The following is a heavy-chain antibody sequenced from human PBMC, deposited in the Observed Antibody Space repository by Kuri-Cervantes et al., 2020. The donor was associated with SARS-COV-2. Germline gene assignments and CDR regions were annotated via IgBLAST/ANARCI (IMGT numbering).Heavy chain of an antibody. CDR2: IYYSGST. CDR3: ARGRPLVDY. CDR1: GGSISSSSYY. V-gene: IGHV4-39*07. J-gene: IGHJ4*02. Sequence: GSLRLSCTVSGGSISSSSYYWGWIRQPPGKGLEWIGSIYYSGSTYYNPSLKGRVTISVDTSKDQFSLRLSSVTPADTAIYSCARGRPLVDYWGQGTLVTVSS.